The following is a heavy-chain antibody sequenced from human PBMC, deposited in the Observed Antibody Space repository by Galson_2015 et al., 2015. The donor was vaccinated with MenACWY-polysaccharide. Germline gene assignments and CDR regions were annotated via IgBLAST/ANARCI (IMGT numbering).Heavy chain of an antibody. V-gene: IGHV3-23*01. CDR3: ARVRYSTGKYQFDY. CDR1: GFTFSNYA. CDR2: IGGNGSNA. D-gene: IGHD2-2*01. Sequence: SLRLSCAASGFTFSNYAMSWVRQAPGKGLEWVSTIGGNGSNANYADSVKGRFTISRDNSKNTLSLQMNSLRAEDTAVYYCARVRYSTGKYQFDYWGQGTLVAVSS. J-gene: IGHJ4*02.